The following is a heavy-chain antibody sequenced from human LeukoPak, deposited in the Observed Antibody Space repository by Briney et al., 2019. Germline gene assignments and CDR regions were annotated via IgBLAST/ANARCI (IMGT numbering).Heavy chain of an antibody. CDR1: GYSISSGYY. J-gene: IGHJ5*02. CDR2: IYHSGST. V-gene: IGHV4-38-2*01. Sequence: SETLSLTCAVSGYSISSGYYWGWIRQPPGKGLEWIGSIYHSGSTYYNPSLKSRVTISVDTSKNQFSLKLSSVTAADTAVYYSARGGGLRFLEWLLKAWGQGTLVTVSS. D-gene: IGHD3-3*01. CDR3: ARGGGLRFLEWLLKA.